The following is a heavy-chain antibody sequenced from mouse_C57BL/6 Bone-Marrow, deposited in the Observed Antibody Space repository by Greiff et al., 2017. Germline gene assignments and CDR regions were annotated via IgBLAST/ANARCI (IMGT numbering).Heavy chain of an antibody. CDR2: IYPGSGNT. Sequence: VKLVESGAELVRPGASVKLSCTASGYTFTDYYINWVKQRPGQGLEWIARIYPGSGNTYYNEKFKGKATLTAEKSSSTAYMQLSSLTSEDSAVYCCARLLPGYYYAMDYWGQGTSVTVSS. V-gene: IGHV1-76*01. CDR1: GYTFTDYY. D-gene: IGHD1-1*01. CDR3: ARLLPGYYYAMDY. J-gene: IGHJ4*01.